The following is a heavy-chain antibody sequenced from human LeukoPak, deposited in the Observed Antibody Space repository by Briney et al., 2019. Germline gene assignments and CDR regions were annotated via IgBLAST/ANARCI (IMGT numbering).Heavy chain of an antibody. CDR3: AKSHATGYYYYYMDV. D-gene: IGHD1-1*01. CDR2: ISGSGGST. J-gene: IGHJ6*03. CDR1: GFTFSSYG. Sequence: GGSLRLSCAASGFTFSSYGMSWVRQAPGKGLEWVSAISGSGGSTYYADSVKGRFTISRDNSKNSLYLQMNSLRAEDTALYYCAKSHATGYYYYYMDVWGKGTTVTVSS. V-gene: IGHV3-23*01.